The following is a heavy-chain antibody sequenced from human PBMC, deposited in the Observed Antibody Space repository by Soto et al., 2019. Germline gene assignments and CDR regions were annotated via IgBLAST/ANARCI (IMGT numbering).Heavy chain of an antibody. CDR1: GFTFDQYG. Sequence: QVRLVESGGGVVQPGRSLRLSCAVSGFTFDQYGMHWIRQAPGKGLEWVAVISYNGHNEYYIDSVRGRFNISRDNSKNTLFLEMNSLRPEDTAIYYCAKEGKTLGGGFYWGQGTLVIVSS. D-gene: IGHD3-3*01. CDR3: AKEGKTLGGGFY. CDR2: ISYNGHNE. V-gene: IGHV3-30*18. J-gene: IGHJ4*02.